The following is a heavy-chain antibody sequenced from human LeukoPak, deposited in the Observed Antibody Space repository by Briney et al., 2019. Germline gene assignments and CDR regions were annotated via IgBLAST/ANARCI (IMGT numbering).Heavy chain of an antibody. Sequence: GASVKVSCKASGYTFTSYYMHWVRQAPGQGLEWMGIINPSGGSTSYAQKFQGRVTMTRDTSTSTVYMELSSLRSEDTAVYYCARDRSLRGYSSRDEHFDYWGQGTLVTVSS. D-gene: IGHD6-13*01. V-gene: IGHV1-46*01. CDR3: ARDRSLRGYSSRDEHFDY. CDR1: GYTFTSYY. J-gene: IGHJ4*02. CDR2: INPSGGST.